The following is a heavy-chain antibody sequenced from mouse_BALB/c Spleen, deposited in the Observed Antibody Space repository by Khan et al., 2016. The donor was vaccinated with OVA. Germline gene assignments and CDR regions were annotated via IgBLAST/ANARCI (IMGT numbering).Heavy chain of an antibody. CDR3: ASRNYFGYTFAY. J-gene: IGHJ3*01. V-gene: IGHV1-77*01. Sequence: QVQLQQPGAELARPGASVKLSCKATGYTFTDYYINWVKQRTGQGLEWIGEISPGSGDTYYNEKFKGKATLTADKSSSTVYMQLSSLTAEASAVYCCASRNYFGYTFAYWGQGTLVTVSA. D-gene: IGHD1-2*01. CDR1: GYTFTDYY. CDR2: ISPGSGDT.